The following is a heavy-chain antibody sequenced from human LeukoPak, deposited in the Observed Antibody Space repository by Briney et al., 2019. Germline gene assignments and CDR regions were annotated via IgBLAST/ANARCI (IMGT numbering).Heavy chain of an antibody. D-gene: IGHD6-25*01. V-gene: IGHV3-49*04. CDR2: IRNKAYGGTA. CDR1: GFTFSSYS. J-gene: IGHJ6*02. Sequence: GGSLRLSCAASGFTFSSYSMSWVRQAPGRGLEWVGFIRNKAYGGTADYAASVQGTFTISRDDSKSIAYLQMNSLKTEDTGVYYYSGRRAAFRDGMEVWGQGTTVTVSS. CDR3: SGRRAAFRDGMEV.